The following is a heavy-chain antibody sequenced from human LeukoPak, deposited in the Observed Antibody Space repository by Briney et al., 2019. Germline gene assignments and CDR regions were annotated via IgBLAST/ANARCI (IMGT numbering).Heavy chain of an antibody. CDR1: GFTFNTYA. J-gene: IGHJ4*02. D-gene: IGHD6-19*01. CDR3: AKTTVGYSSGRYPGWPADC. Sequence: GGSLRLSCEASGFTFNTYAIYWVRQAPGKGLEWVSAICGSGGCTYYADSVKGRFTISRDNSKNTVYLQMNSLTADDTAVYYCAKTTVGYSSGRYPGWPADCWGQGTLVTVSS. CDR2: ICGSGGCT. V-gene: IGHV3-23*01.